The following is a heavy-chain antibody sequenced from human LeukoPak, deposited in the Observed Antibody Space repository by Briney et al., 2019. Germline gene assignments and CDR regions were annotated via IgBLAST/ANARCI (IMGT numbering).Heavy chain of an antibody. D-gene: IGHD4-23*01. CDR1: GFTFSNYG. J-gene: IGHJ4*02. V-gene: IGHV3-30*02. CDR3: ARSVVTRSGTDY. CDR2: IRFDGSNK. Sequence: GGSLRLSCAASGFTFSNYGMHWVRQAPGKGLEWVAFIRFDGSNKYYADSVKGRFTISRDNSKNTLYLQMNSLRAEDTALYYCARSVVTRSGTDYWGQGTLVTVSS.